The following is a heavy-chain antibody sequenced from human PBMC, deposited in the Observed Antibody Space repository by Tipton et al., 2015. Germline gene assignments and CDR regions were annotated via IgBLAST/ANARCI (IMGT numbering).Heavy chain of an antibody. CDR3: ASPSLPYDRGDYYFQS. CDR1: GGSISSSSYY. Sequence: TLSLTCTVSGGSISSSSYYWAWIRQPPGKGLEWIGSLYFSGSTYYNPSLKSRVTISIDRFKNQFSLKLSSVTAADTAVYYCASPSLPYDRGDYYFQSWGQGSLVTVSS. V-gene: IGHV4-39*01. J-gene: IGHJ4*02. CDR2: LYFSGST. D-gene: IGHD3-22*01.